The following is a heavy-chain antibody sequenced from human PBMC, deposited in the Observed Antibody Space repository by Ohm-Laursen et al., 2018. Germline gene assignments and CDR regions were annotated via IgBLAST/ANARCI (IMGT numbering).Heavy chain of an antibody. D-gene: IGHD1-26*01. V-gene: IGHV3-11*01. CDR1: GFTFSNYY. CDR3: ARHHGRIVGATLFDY. Sequence: GSLRLSCAASGFTFSNYYMSWIRQAPGKGLEWVSYISSSGSTIYYADSVKGRFTISRDNAKNSLYLQMNSLRAEDTAVYYCARHHGRIVGATLFDYWGQGTLVTVSS. J-gene: IGHJ4*02. CDR2: ISSSGSTI.